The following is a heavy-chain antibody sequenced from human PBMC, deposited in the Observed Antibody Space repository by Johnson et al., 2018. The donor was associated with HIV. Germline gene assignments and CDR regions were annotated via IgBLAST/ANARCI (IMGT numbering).Heavy chain of an antibody. V-gene: IGHV3-11*04. CDR1: GFTFSDYY. CDR2: ISSSGSTI. CDR3: ARDRTSQRWELLPDDAFDI. D-gene: IGHD1-26*01. Sequence: LLVESGGGVVQPGRSLRLSCAASGFTFSDYYMSWIRQAPGKGLEWVSYISSSGSTIYYADSVKGRFTISRDNAKNSLYLQMNSLRAEDTAVYYCARDRTSQRWELLPDDAFDIWGQGTMVTVSS. J-gene: IGHJ3*02.